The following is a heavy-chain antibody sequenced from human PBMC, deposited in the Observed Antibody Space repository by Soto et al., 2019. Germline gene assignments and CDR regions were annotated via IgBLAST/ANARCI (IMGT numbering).Heavy chain of an antibody. D-gene: IGHD4-17*01. V-gene: IGHV3-23*01. CDR3: VTRCDYGDLPNWFDP. CDR1: GFTFRSYA. Sequence: EVQLLESGGGLVQPGGSLRLTCAASGFTFRSYAMSWVRQAPGKGLEWVSAVSGSGDTTYYADSAKGRITISRDNSKNTVYLQMNSVRAEDTAVYYCVTRCDYGDLPNWFDPWGQGTLVTVSS. CDR2: VSGSGDTT. J-gene: IGHJ5*02.